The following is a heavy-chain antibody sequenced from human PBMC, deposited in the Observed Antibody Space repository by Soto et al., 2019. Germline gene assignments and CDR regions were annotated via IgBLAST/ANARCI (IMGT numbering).Heavy chain of an antibody. J-gene: IGHJ4*02. Sequence: PSETLSLTCAACPGSISSRNSWRQQRPPPEKGVEWIGEIYHSGSSDYDLSLKSRVTISVDKSKNQFSLELISVTAADTAVYCCARDQITGLFDYWGQRTLVSVSS. V-gene: IGHV4-4*01. D-gene: IGHD1-1*01. CDR1: PGSISSRNS. CDR2: IYHSGSS. CDR3: ARDQITGLFDY.